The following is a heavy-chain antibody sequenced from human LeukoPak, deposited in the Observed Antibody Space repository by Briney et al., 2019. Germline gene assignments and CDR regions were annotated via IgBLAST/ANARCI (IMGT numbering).Heavy chain of an antibody. V-gene: IGHV3-30*03. CDR2: ISYDGSNK. J-gene: IGHJ4*02. CDR3: ARVSYYDSSGYYFLSYVDY. D-gene: IGHD3-22*01. CDR1: GFTFSSYG. Sequence: GGSLRLSCAASGFTFSSYGMHWVRQAPGKGLEWVAVISYDGSNKYYADSVRGRFTISRDSSKNTLYLQMSSLGAEDTAVYYCARVSYYDSSGYYFLSYVDYWGQGTLVTVSS.